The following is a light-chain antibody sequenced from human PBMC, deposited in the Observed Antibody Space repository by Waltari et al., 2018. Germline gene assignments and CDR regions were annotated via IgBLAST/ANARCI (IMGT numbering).Light chain of an antibody. CDR2: SAS. Sequence: EIVVTQSPATLSVSPGERATLYCRASPSIGDNLAWDQQKPGQPPRLLIYSASRRLPGVPDRFSGSGSGTDFTLTISSLQSEDFAVYYCQQCNDWPPYTFGRGTKLEI. CDR1: PSIGDN. J-gene: IGKJ2*01. CDR3: QQCNDWPPYT. V-gene: IGKV3-15*01.